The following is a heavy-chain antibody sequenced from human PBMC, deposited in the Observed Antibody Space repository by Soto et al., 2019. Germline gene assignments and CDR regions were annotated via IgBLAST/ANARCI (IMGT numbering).Heavy chain of an antibody. Sequence: QVQLVQSGAEVKKPGSSVKVSCKASGSTFSSYTISWVRQAPGQGLEWMGRIIPILGIANYAQKFQGRVTITADKATNTAYMELSSLRSEDTAVYYCAAGGHGAFDIWGKGTMVSFSS. CDR1: GSTFSSYT. D-gene: IGHD1-26*01. CDR2: IIPILGIA. J-gene: IGHJ3*02. CDR3: AAGGHGAFDI. V-gene: IGHV1-69*02.